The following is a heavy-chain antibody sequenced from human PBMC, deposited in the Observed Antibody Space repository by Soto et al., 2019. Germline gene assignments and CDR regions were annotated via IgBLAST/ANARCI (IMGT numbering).Heavy chain of an antibody. CDR1: GGSISSYY. D-gene: IGHD3-9*01. CDR3: ARSGGDILTGYSFDY. J-gene: IGHJ4*02. Sequence: PSETLSLTCTVSGGSISSYYWSWIRQPPGKGLEWIGYIYYSGSTNYNPSLKSRVTISVDTSKNQFSLKLSSVTAADTAVYYCARSGGDILTGYSFDYWGQGTLVTVSS. V-gene: IGHV4-59*08. CDR2: IYYSGST.